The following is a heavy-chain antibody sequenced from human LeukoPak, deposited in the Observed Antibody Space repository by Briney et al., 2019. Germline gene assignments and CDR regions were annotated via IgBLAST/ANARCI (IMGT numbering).Heavy chain of an antibody. Sequence: GGSLRLSCAASGFTFSSYALNWVRQAPGQGLEWVSAISGSGGSTYYADSVKGRFTISRDNSKNTLYLQMNSLRDEDTATYYCAKSTTVGNYDARGLDYWGQGTLVTVSS. CDR2: ISGSGGST. V-gene: IGHV3-23*01. J-gene: IGHJ4*02. D-gene: IGHD4/OR15-4a*01. CDR3: AKSTTVGNYDARGLDY. CDR1: GFTFSSYA.